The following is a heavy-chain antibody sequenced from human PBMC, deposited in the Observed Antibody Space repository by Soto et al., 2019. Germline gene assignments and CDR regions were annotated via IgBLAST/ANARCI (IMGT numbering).Heavy chain of an antibody. V-gene: IGHV4-31*03. CDR2: IYYSGST. Sequence: QVQLQESGPGLVKPSQTLALTCTVSGGSISSGGYYWSWIRQHPGKGLEWIGYIYYSGSTYYNPSLKSRVTISVDTSKNQFSLKLSSVTAADTAVYYCARSSTSANYFDYWGQGTLVTVSS. D-gene: IGHD2-2*01. J-gene: IGHJ4*02. CDR3: ARSSTSANYFDY. CDR1: GGSISSGGYY.